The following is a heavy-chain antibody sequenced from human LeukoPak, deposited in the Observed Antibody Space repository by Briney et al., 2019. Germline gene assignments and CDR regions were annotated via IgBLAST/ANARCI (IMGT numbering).Heavy chain of an antibody. CDR2: ISGSGGST. V-gene: IGHV3-23*01. Sequence: PGRSLRLSCAASGFTFADYTVHWVRQAPGKGLEWVSAISGSGGSTYYADSVKGRFTISRDNSKNTLYLQMNSLRAEDTAVYYCAKDTGSYYALNWFDPWGQGTLVTVSS. CDR1: GFTFADYT. J-gene: IGHJ5*02. CDR3: AKDTGSYYALNWFDP. D-gene: IGHD1-26*01.